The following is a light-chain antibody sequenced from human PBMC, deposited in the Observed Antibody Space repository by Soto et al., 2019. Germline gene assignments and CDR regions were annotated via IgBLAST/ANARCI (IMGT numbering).Light chain of an antibody. Sequence: EILLTQSPCTLALSPGERATLSCRASQSVSSYLAWYQQKPGQAPRLLIYDASNRATGIPARFSGSGSGTDFTLTISSLEPEDFEVYYCQRRSNWPPTCGQGTRLEIK. J-gene: IGKJ5*01. V-gene: IGKV3-11*01. CDR3: QRRSNWPPT. CDR2: DAS. CDR1: QSVSSY.